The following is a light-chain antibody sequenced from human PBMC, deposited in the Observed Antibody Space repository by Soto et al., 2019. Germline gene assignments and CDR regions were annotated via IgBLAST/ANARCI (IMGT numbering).Light chain of an antibody. CDR1: QSVRSSH. CDR3: QQYSSSPLT. J-gene: IGKJ4*01. V-gene: IGKV3-20*01. CDR2: GAS. Sequence: EIVLTQSPGTLSLSPGERATLSCRTRQSVRSSHLAWYQHKPGQAPRLLIYGASSRATGIPDRFSGSGSGTDFTLTISRLEPEDFAVYHCQQYSSSPLTFGGGTKVDIK.